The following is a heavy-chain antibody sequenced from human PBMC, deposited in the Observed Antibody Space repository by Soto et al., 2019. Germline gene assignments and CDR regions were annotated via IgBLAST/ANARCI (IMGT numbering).Heavy chain of an antibody. Sequence: QVQLVQSGAEVKKPGASVKVSCKASGYTFTSYAMHWVRQAPGQRLEWMGWINAGNGNTKYSQKFQGRVTITRDTSASTAYMELSSLRSEDTAVYYCARDLAVAGTMFYYYYYGMDVWGQGTTVTVSS. V-gene: IGHV1-3*01. J-gene: IGHJ6*02. CDR3: ARDLAVAGTMFYYYYYGMDV. CDR1: GYTFTSYA. CDR2: INAGNGNT. D-gene: IGHD6-19*01.